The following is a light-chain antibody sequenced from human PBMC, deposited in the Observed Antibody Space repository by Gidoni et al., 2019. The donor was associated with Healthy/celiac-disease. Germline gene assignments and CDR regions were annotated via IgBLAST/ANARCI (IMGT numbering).Light chain of an antibody. CDR2: HAS. CDR3: HHSNSYPQT. J-gene: IGKJ1*01. V-gene: IGKV1-13*02. Sequence: AIQLTQSPSSLSASVGDRVTITCRASQGINSALAWYQQKPGKAPDLLIYHASTLESGVPSRFSGSGAGTDFTPTISSLQPEDFATYYCHHSNSYPQTFXXXTKVEIK. CDR1: QGINSA.